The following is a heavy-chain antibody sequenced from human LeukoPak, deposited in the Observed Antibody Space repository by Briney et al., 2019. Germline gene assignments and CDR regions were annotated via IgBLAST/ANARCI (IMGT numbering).Heavy chain of an antibody. CDR2: IWYDGNNK. D-gene: IGHD3-10*01. CDR1: GFTFSTYA. J-gene: IGHJ4*02. V-gene: IGHV3-33*03. CDR3: AKDRGEVLDY. Sequence: PGRSLRLSCAASGFTFSTYAIHWVRQAPGKGLEWVAGIWYDGNNKYYEDSVKSRFTISRDNSKKTVFLQMNSLRADDTAMYYCAKDRGEVLDYWGQGTLVTVSS.